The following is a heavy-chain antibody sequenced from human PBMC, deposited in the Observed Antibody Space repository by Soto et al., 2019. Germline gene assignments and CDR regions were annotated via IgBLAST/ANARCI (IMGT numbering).Heavy chain of an antibody. V-gene: IGHV4-59*01. D-gene: IGHD3-10*01. CDR1: GGSISSYY. CDR2: IYYSGST. Sequence: ETLSLTCTVSGGSISSYYWSWIRQPPGKGLEWIGYIYYSGSTNYNPSLKSRVTISVDTSKNQFSLKLSSVTAADTAVYYCAREIYRGYYFDYWGQGTLVTVSS. CDR3: AREIYRGYYFDY. J-gene: IGHJ4*02.